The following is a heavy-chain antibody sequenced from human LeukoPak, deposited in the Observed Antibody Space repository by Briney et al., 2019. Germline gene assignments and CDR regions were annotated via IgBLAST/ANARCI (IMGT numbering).Heavy chain of an antibody. Sequence: SETLSLTCTVSGGSISSGDYYWSWIRQPPGKGLEWIGCIYYSGSTYCNPSLKSRVTISVDTSKNQFSLKLSSMTAADTAVYYCARDREYDRAFDIWGQGTIVTVSS. D-gene: IGHD3-22*01. CDR3: ARDREYDRAFDI. V-gene: IGHV4-30-4*01. CDR1: GGSISSGDYY. J-gene: IGHJ3*02. CDR2: IYYSGST.